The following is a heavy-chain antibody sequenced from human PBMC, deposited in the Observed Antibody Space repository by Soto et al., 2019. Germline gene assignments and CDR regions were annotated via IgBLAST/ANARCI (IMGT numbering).Heavy chain of an antibody. Sequence: QVQLQESGPGLVKPSGTLSLTCAVSGGSISSSNWWSWVRQPPGKGLEWIGEIYHSGSTNYNPSLKSRVTISVDKSTNQFSLKLSTVTAADTAVYYCARESLWFGELLPRVDYWGQGTLVTVSS. CDR3: ARESLWFGELLPRVDY. CDR1: GGSISSSNW. V-gene: IGHV4-4*02. CDR2: IYHSGST. D-gene: IGHD3-10*01. J-gene: IGHJ4*02.